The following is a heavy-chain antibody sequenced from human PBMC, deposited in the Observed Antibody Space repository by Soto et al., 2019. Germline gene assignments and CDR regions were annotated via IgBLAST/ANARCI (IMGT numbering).Heavy chain of an antibody. J-gene: IGHJ4*02. CDR2: IYWDDDK. Sequence: QITLNESGPTQVKPRQTLTLTCTFSGFSLTTSGVGVGWIRQSPGKAPEWLALIYWDDDKRYSPSLNSRLTITKDTSKNQVVLTMADLDPADTATYSCAHRVLRTVFGLVTTTAIYFDFWGQGTPVAVSS. D-gene: IGHD3-3*01. CDR3: AHRVLRTVFGLVTTTAIYFDF. V-gene: IGHV2-5*02. CDR1: GFSLTTSGVG.